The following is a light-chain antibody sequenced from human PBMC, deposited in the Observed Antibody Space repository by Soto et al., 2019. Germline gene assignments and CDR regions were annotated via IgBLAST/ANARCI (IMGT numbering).Light chain of an antibody. J-gene: IGLJ1*01. CDR1: SSDVGSYNY. CDR2: EVR. CDR3: ISYTGSDTSYV. Sequence: QSALTQPASVSGSPGQSITISCTGTSSDVGSYNYVAWYQQFPGKTPKLMIFEVRNRPSGVSSRFSGSKSGNTASLTISGRQDEDEDDDYCISYTGSDTSYVFGTGTKLTVL. V-gene: IGLV2-14*01.